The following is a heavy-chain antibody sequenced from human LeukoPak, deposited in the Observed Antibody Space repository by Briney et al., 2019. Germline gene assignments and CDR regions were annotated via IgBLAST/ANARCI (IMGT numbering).Heavy chain of an antibody. CDR3: ARPVGRDYYDSSGYVLY. CDR1: GYTFTSYS. V-gene: IGHV1-18*01. CDR2: ISAYNGNT. Sequence: ASVKVSCTASGYTFTSYSINWVRQAPGQGLEWMGRISAYNGNTDYAQKFQGRVTVTTDTSTSTAYMELRSLRLDDTAVYYCARPVGRDYYDSSGYVLYWGQGTRVTVSS. D-gene: IGHD3-22*01. J-gene: IGHJ4*02.